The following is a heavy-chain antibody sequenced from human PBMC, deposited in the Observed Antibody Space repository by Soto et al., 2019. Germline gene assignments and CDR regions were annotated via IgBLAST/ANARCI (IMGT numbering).Heavy chain of an antibody. V-gene: IGHV1-3*01. Sequence: ASVKVSCKASGYTFTSYAMHWVRQAPGQRLEWMGWINAGNGNTKYSQKFQGRVTITRDTSASTAYMELSRLRSDDTAVYYCARARYQLRFLEWLPSPPYYYDSSGYMLGYWGQGTLVTVSS. CDR3: ARARYQLRFLEWLPSPPYYYDSSGYMLGY. D-gene: IGHD3-22*01. J-gene: IGHJ4*02. CDR1: GYTFTSYA. CDR2: INAGNGNT.